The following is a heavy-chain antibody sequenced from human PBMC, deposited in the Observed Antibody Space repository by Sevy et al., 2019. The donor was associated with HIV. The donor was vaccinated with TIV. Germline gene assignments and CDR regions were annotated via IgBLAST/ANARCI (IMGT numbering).Heavy chain of an antibody. J-gene: IGHJ4*02. CDR1: GGSSGYY. D-gene: IGHD1-26*01. CDR3: ARGQWEHPF. CDR2: IMPGGIT. V-gene: IGHV4-34*01. Sequence: SETLSLTCAVYGGSSGYYWTWIRQPPGKGLEWIGEIMPGGITNYNPSLKSRVTISIDTSKNQFSLKVKSVTAADTAIYYCARGQWEHPFWGQGTQVTVSS.